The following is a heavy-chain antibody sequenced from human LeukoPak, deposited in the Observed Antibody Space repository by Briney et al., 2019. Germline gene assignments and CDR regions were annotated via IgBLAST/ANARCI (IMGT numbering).Heavy chain of an antibody. CDR2: INPKSGGA. CDR3: ARGVGTSWFDP. Sequence: ASVKVSCKAYGYTFSDYYMHWVRPAPGQGLEWMGWINPKSGGANFAEKFQGRVTMTRDTSIRTVYTELSRVTYDDTAVYYCARGVGTSWFDPWGQGTLVTVSS. CDR1: GYTFSDYY. V-gene: IGHV1-2*02. D-gene: IGHD2-2*01. J-gene: IGHJ5*02.